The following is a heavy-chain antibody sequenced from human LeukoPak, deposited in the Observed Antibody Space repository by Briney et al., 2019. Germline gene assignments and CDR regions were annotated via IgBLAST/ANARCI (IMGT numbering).Heavy chain of an antibody. V-gene: IGHV3-7*01. D-gene: IGHD3-16*01. J-gene: IGHJ4*02. CDR2: IKQDGSEK. CDR3: ARDSDVPFGY. CDR1: GFTFSSCW. Sequence: GGSLRLSCAAFGFTFSSCWMNWVRQAPGKGLEWVANIKQDGSEKYYVDSVKGRFTISRDNAKNSLYLQMNSLRAEDTVVYYCARDSDVPFGYWGQGTLVTVSS.